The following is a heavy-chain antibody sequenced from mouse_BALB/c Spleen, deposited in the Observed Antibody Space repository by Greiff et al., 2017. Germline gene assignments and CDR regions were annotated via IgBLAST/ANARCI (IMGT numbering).Heavy chain of an antibody. CDR1: GYTFTSYW. CDR2: IDPSDSET. Sequence: QVQLQQPGAELVKPGAPVKLSCKASGYTFTSYWMNWVKQRPGRGLEWIGRIDPSDSETHYNQKFKDKATLTVDKSSSTAYIQLSSLTSEDSAVYYCAREEVRRFAYWGQGTLVTVSA. CDR3: AREEVRRFAY. D-gene: IGHD2-14*01. J-gene: IGHJ3*01. V-gene: IGHV1-69*02.